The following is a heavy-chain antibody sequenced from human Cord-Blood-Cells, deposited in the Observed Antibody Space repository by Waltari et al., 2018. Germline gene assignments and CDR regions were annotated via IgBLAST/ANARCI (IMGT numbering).Heavy chain of an antibody. J-gene: IGHJ4*02. CDR3: ASQFSSRGSGSYYNDY. V-gene: IGHV7-4-1*02. D-gene: IGHD3-10*01. CDR2: INTTTGNP. CDR1: GYTFTSSA. Sequence: QVQLVQSGSELKKPGASVKVSCKASGYTFTSSAMNWLRQAPGQGLEWMGWINTTTGNPTYAQGFTGRFVFSLDTSVSTAYLQISSLKAEDTAVYYCASQFSSRGSGSYYNDYWGQGTLVTVSS.